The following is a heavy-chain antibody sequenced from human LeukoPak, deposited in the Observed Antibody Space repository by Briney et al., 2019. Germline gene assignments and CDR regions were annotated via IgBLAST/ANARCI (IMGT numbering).Heavy chain of an antibody. J-gene: IGHJ4*02. CDR3: ARGPHYYYGSGGDPTYYFDY. V-gene: IGHV3-23*01. Sequence: GGSLRLSCAASEFTFRNFAMSWVRQAPGKGLEWVSAISGTGGNTYYADSVKGRFTISRDNSKNTLYLQMNSLRAEDTAVYYCARGPHYYYGSGGDPTYYFDYWGQGTLVTVSS. CDR1: EFTFRNFA. CDR2: ISGTGGNT. D-gene: IGHD3-10*01.